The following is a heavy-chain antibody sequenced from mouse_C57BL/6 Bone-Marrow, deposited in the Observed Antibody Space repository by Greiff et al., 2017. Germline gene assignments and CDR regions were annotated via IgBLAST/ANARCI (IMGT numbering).Heavy chain of an antibody. CDR2: INPNNGGT. J-gene: IGHJ4*01. CDR1: GYTFTDYN. V-gene: IGHV1-18*01. Sequence: VQLKQSGPELVKPGASVKIPCKASGYTFTDYNMDWVKQSHGKSLEWIGDINPNNGGTIYNQKFKGKATLTVDKSSSTAYMELRSLTSEDTAVYYCARRPYYGSDYYAMDYWGQGTSVTVSS. CDR3: ARRPYYGSDYYAMDY. D-gene: IGHD1-1*01.